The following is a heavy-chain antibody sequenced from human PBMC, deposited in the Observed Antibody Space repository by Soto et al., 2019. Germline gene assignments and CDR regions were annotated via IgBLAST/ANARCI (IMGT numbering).Heavy chain of an antibody. CDR2: VNHGGTS. CDR3: ASXSFLRSGDLFHGLDV. V-gene: IGHV4-34*01. CDR1: YGSFGDYY. Sequence: QPLTSAVRYGSFGDYYCHCILKPKGKGLEWIGEVNHGGTSNYNPSLKSRAIISVDTSKHQFSLKLTSVTAEDTALYFCASXSFLRSGDLFHGLDVWVQGTTVTVSS. D-gene: IGHD3-10*01. J-gene: IGHJ6*02.